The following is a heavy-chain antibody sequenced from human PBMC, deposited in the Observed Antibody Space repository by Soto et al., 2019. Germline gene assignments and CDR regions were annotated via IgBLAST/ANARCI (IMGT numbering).Heavy chain of an antibody. CDR2: IYYSGST. V-gene: IGHV4-31*03. D-gene: IGHD3-3*01. J-gene: IGHJ6*02. CDR1: GGSISSGGYY. CDR3: ARGYYDFWRDSTVLDV. Sequence: QVQLQESGPGLVKPSQTLSLTCTVSGGSISSGGYYWSWIRQHPGKGLEWIGYIYYSGSTYYNPSLKSRVTISVDTSKNQCSLKLSSVTAADTAVYYCARGYYDFWRDSTVLDVWGQGTTVTVSS.